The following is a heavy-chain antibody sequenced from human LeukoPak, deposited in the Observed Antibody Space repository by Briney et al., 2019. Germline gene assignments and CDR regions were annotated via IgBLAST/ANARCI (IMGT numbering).Heavy chain of an antibody. CDR3: ARDIPGGASFLDQ. Sequence: GGSLRLSCAASGFTFNNYWMTWVRQAPGRGLEWVAHIHESGNYQNYVDSVKGRFTVSRDNTKSALYLQMSNLRAEDTAVYYCARDIPGGASFLDQWGQGTLVTVSS. J-gene: IGHJ5*02. V-gene: IGHV3-7*01. CDR2: IHESGNYQ. CDR1: GFTFNNYW. D-gene: IGHD5-18*01.